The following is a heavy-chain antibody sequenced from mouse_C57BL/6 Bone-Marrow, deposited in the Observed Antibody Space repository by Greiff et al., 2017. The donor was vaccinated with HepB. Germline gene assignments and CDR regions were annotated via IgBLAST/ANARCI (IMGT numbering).Heavy chain of an antibody. V-gene: IGHV1-9*01. D-gene: IGHD1-1*01. CDR3: ARSGYYYGSSLYWYFDG. CDR1: GYTFTGYW. CDR2: ILPGSGST. J-gene: IGHJ1*03. Sequence: QVQLQQSGAELMKPGASVKLSCKATGYTFTGYWIEWVKQRPGHGLEWIGEILPGSGSTNYNEKFKGKATFTADTSSNTAYMQLSSLTTEDSAIYYCARSGYYYGSSLYWYFDGWGTGTTVTVSS.